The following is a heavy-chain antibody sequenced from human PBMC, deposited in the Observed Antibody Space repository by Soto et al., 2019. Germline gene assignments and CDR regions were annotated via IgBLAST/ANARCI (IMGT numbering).Heavy chain of an antibody. V-gene: IGHV4-59*01. CDR3: AYGSGWYRPFDF. CDR2: ISNSGST. D-gene: IGHD6-19*01. Sequence: QVQLQESGPGLVKPSETLSLTCTVSGGSISSSYWSWIRQPPGKGLEWIAYISNSGSTDYNPSLRSRVTISVDRSKNQFSLKLSSVTAADTAVYFCAYGSGWYRPFDFWGQGTLVTVSS. J-gene: IGHJ4*02. CDR1: GGSISSSY.